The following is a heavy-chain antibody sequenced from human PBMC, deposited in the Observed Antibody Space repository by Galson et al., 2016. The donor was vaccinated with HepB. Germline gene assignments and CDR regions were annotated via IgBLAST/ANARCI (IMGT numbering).Heavy chain of an antibody. D-gene: IGHD5-12*01. J-gene: IGHJ4*02. Sequence: SLRLSCAASGFTFSSYGMHWVRQAPGKGLEWVAVISYDGSNKYYADSVKGRFTTSRDNYKNTLYLQMNSLRAEDTAVYYCAKDPKGYSGYGLFDYWGQGTLVTVSS. CDR2: ISYDGSNK. V-gene: IGHV3-30*18. CDR1: GFTFSSYG. CDR3: AKDPKGYSGYGLFDY.